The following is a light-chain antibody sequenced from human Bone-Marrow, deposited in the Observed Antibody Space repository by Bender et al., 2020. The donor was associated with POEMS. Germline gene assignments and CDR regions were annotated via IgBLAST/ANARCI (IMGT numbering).Light chain of an antibody. Sequence: QSALTQPRSVSGSPGQSVTISCTGSSSDVGRYNYVSWYQQHPGKAPKLMIYEVSKRPSGVSNRFSGSKSGNTASLTISWLQAEDEAAYHCCSYAGSNTLIFGGGTKVTVL. CDR3: CSYAGSNTLI. CDR1: SSDVGRYNY. CDR2: EVS. J-gene: IGLJ2*01. V-gene: IGLV2-11*01.